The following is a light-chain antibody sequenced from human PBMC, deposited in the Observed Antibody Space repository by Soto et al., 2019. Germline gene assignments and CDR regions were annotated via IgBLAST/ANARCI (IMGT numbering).Light chain of an antibody. J-gene: IGKJ1*01. CDR3: QQRRNWPLT. CDR2: DAS. V-gene: IGKV3-11*01. CDR1: QSVSSSY. Sequence: EIIFTQSPATLSLSPGERATLSCGASQSVSSSYVAWYQHRPGLAPRLLTHDASNRATGIPARFSGSGSGTDFTLTISSLEPEDFAVYYCQQRRNWPLTFGQGTKVDIK.